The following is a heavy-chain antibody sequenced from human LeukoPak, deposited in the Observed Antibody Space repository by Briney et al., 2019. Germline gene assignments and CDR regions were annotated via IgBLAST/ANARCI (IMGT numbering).Heavy chain of an antibody. CDR2: ISDGGGGT. D-gene: IGHD1-26*01. CDR3: AKDYQGGKTLATFPLFDY. V-gene: IGHV3-23*01. CDR1: GFTFRSYV. Sequence: PGGSLRLSCTASGFTFRSYVFSWVRQAPGKGLEWVPAISDGGGGTYYADSVKGRFTISRDNSKNTLYLQMNGLGAEDTAVYYCAKDYQGGKTLATFPLFDYWGQGTLVTVSS. J-gene: IGHJ4*02.